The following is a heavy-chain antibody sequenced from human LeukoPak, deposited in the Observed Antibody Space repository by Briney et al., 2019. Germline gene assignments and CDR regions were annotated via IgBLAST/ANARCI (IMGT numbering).Heavy chain of an antibody. V-gene: IGHV1-2*02. CDR1: GYTFTGYY. J-gene: IGHJ4*02. CDR3: VRSTSGWYPHFDY. D-gene: IGHD6-19*01. Sequence: ASVKVSCKASGYTFTGYYMHWVRQAPGQGLEWMGGINPNSGGTTSAQKFQGRVTMTRDTSISTAYMELSRLSLGDTAVFYCVRSTSGWYPHFDYWGQGTLVTGSS. CDR2: INPNSGGT.